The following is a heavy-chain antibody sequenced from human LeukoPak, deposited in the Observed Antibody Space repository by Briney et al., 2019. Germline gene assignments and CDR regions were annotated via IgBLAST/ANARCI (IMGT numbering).Heavy chain of an antibody. V-gene: IGHV3-30*04. D-gene: IGHD6-19*01. Sequence: GGSLRLSCAASGFTFSSYAMEWVRQAPGKGLEWVAVISYDGSDKNYADSVKGRFPISRDNSKNTLFLQMNSLRAEDTAIYYCAKAGSSGWSSSGGDYWGQGSLVTVSS. CDR3: AKAGSSGWSSSGGDY. J-gene: IGHJ4*02. CDR2: ISYDGSDK. CDR1: GFTFSSYA.